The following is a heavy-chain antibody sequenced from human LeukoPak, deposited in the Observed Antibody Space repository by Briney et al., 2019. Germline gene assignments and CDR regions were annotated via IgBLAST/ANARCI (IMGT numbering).Heavy chain of an antibody. CDR3: ARGYDYGDYVEYFDY. D-gene: IGHD4-17*01. CDR2: IFPGDSDT. Sequence: GDSLKISCEGSGYSFSDYWIGWVRQMPGKGLEWMGIIFPGDSDTRYSPSFQGQVTISADESIDTAYLQWSSLKASDTAMCFCARGYDYGDYVEYFDYWGQGTLVTVSS. J-gene: IGHJ4*02. V-gene: IGHV5-51*01. CDR1: GYSFSDYW.